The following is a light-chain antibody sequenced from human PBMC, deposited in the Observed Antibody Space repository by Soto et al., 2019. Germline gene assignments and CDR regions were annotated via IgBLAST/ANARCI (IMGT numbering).Light chain of an antibody. J-gene: IGKJ4*01. CDR2: GAS. CDR1: QSVTSSY. V-gene: IGKV3-20*01. Sequence: EIVLTQSPGTLSLSPGETATLSCRASQSVTSSYLAWYQQKPGQAPRLLIYGASSRATGIPDRFSGSGSGTDFTLTISRLEPEDFAVYYCQQYDTSPLTFGGGNRVDIK. CDR3: QQYDTSPLT.